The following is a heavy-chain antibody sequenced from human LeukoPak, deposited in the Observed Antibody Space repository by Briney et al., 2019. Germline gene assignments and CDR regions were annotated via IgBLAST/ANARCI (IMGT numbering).Heavy chain of an antibody. CDR1: GYTFTSYD. D-gene: IGHD2-2*01. CDR3: ARGYLGYCSSTSCYGYYYYMDV. V-gene: IGHV1-8*01. CDR2: MNPNSGNT. J-gene: IGHJ6*03. Sequence: ASVKVSCKASGYTFTSYDINWVRQATGQGLVWMGWMNPNSGNTGYAQKFQGRVTMTRNTSISTAYMELSSLRSEDTAVYYCARGYLGYCSSTSCYGYYYYMDVWGKGTTVTVSS.